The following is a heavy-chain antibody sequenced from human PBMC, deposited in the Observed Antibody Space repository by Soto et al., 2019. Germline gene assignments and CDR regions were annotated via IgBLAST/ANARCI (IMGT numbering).Heavy chain of an antibody. CDR1: GFSLSTSQVG. CDR3: AHLNPRGYCFDY. V-gene: IGHV2-5*01. J-gene: IGHJ4*02. Sequence: QITLKEPGPTLVKPTQTLTLTCTFSGFSLSTSQVGVGWLRQPPGKALEWLAHVYWNDDKYYSLSLKSRLTISKDTSKSPVVLTMPNMDPVETDTYSGAHLNPRGYCFDYCGQGAMVTVFS. CDR2: VYWNDDK.